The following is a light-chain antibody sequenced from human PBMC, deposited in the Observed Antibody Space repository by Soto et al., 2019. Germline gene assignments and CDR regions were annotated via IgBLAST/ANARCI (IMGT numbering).Light chain of an antibody. CDR1: QSVSSTS. J-gene: IGKJ1*01. CDR2: AAS. Sequence: EIVLTQSPGTLSLSPGERAPLSCRASQSVSSTSLAWYQHKSGQPPRLLIYAASRRATGIPDRFSGSGSGTDFTLTISRLEPEDFAVYYCHQFGSSPPRTFGQGTKVEIK. V-gene: IGKV3-20*01. CDR3: HQFGSSPPRT.